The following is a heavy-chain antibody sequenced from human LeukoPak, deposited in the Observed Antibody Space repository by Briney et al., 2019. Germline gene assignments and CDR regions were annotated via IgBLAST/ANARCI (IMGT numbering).Heavy chain of an antibody. Sequence: GGSLRLSCAASGFTFSDYSMNWVRQAPGKGLEWISYIGIDSGNTNYADSVKGRFTISGDKAKNSLCLQMNSLRVEDTAVYYCARDYKYAFDNWGQGTLVTVSS. J-gene: IGHJ4*02. CDR2: IGIDSGNT. CDR1: GFTFSDYS. V-gene: IGHV3-48*01. CDR3: ARDYKYAFDN. D-gene: IGHD5-24*01.